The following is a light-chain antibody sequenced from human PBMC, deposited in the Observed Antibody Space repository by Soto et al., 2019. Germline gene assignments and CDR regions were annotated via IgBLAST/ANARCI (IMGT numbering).Light chain of an antibody. CDR1: QGISSSY. CDR2: GAS. J-gene: IGKJ1*01. V-gene: IGKV3-20*01. CDR3: QQYWT. Sequence: TQSPSSLSASTGDRVTITCRASQGISSSYLAWYQQKPGQAPRLLIYGASSRATGIPDRFSGSGSGTDFTLTISRLEPEDIAVYYCQQYWTFGQGTKVDI.